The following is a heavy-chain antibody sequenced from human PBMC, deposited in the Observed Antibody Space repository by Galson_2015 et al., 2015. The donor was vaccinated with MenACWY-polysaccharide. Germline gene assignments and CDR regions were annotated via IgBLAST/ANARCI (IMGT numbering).Heavy chain of an antibody. CDR3: ARGRRDTAVAATAAVFLDY. J-gene: IGHJ4*02. CDR2: MSPNTAKT. D-gene: IGHD6-19*01. Sequence: SVKVSCKASGYTFISYDINWVRQATGQGLEWMGWMSPNTAKTGYPQKFQGRVTMTRNTSISTAYMELSSLTSEDTAVYYCARGRRDTAVAATAAVFLDYWGQGILVTVSS. CDR1: GYTFISYD. V-gene: IGHV1-8*01.